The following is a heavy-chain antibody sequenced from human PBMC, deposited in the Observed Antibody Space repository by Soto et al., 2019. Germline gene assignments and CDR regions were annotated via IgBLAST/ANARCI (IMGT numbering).Heavy chain of an antibody. CDR1: GGSLSGYS. J-gene: IGHJ6*04. CDR3: SLVAAIRNNYGTDV. D-gene: IGHD2-15*01. CDR2: INHSGRT. Sequence: QVQLQQWGGGLLKPSETLSLTCAVYGGSLSGYSWSWVRQTPGKGLEWIGEINHSGRTNYNPCLKRRVTLTVDLSRNESPLKLNTVAAAATAVYYCSLVAAIRNNYGTDVWGKGLTVTVPS. V-gene: IGHV4-34*01.